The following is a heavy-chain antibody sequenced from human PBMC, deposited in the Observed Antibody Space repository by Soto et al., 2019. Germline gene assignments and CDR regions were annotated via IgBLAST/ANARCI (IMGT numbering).Heavy chain of an antibody. CDR2: FIPIYGTR. Sequence: SVKVSCKASGGTFSRYAISWVRRAPGQGLEWIGGFIPIYGTRNYAQKFQGRVTITADESTSTAYMELSSLRSEDTAVYYCARAERPYGDYDNYYYAMDVWDQGTSVTVSS. J-gene: IGHJ6*02. CDR1: GGTFSRYA. D-gene: IGHD4-17*01. V-gene: IGHV1-69*13. CDR3: ARAERPYGDYDNYYYAMDV.